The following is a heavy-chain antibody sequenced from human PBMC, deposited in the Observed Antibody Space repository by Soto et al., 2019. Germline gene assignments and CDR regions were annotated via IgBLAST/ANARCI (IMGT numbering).Heavy chain of an antibody. V-gene: IGHV1-18*01. Sequence: QVQLVQSGAEVKKPGASVKVSCKASGYTFTSYGISWVRQAPGQGLEWMGWISAYNGNTNYAQKLQGRVTMTTDTSTSTAYMELRSLRSDDTAVYYCARDPPRMEWLSPLLHQYYYYYMDVWGKGTTVTVSS. D-gene: IGHD3-3*01. CDR3: ARDPPRMEWLSPLLHQYYYYYMDV. J-gene: IGHJ6*03. CDR1: GYTFTSYG. CDR2: ISAYNGNT.